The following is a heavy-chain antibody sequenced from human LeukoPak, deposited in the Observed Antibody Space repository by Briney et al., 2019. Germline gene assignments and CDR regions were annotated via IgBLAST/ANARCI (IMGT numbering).Heavy chain of an antibody. D-gene: IGHD6-13*01. CDR3: ARVCSSGGDFDY. CDR2: VYYSGRT. Sequence: SETLSLTCSVSGGSISRYNWNWIRMPQGQGLECICYVYYSGRTNYSPSLKSRLTISVDTSKNQFSLKLTSVTAADTAVYFCARVCSSGGDFDYWGQGTLVTVSS. J-gene: IGHJ4*02. V-gene: IGHV4-59*08. CDR1: GGSISRYN.